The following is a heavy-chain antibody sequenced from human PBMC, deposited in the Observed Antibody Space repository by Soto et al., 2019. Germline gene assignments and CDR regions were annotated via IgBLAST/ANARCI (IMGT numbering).Heavy chain of an antibody. CDR3: ARDESD. V-gene: IGHV1-3*04. CDR1: GYTFTKYA. J-gene: IGHJ4*02. CDR2: INTGNGNT. Sequence: ASVKVSCKASGYTFTKYAIHWVRQAPGQRLEWLGWINTGNGNTKYSQKLQGRVTITRDTSATTAYMELSSLTSEDTAVYFCARDESDWGQGTLVTVSS.